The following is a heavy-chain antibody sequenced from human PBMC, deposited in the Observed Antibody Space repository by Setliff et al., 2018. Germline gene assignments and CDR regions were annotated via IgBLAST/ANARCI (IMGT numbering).Heavy chain of an antibody. CDR1: GYIFTRYR. V-gene: IGHV1-18*01. Sequence: ASVKVSCKASGYIFTRYRITWVRQSPGQGLEWMGWISTRNDTGYAQKFKGRVTMTIDTPTSTAYMELRSLRSDDTAVYYCARGPPDFVVVPAAAKFDYWGQGTLVTVSS. CDR3: ARGPPDFVVVPAAAKFDY. J-gene: IGHJ4*02. CDR2: ISTRNDT. D-gene: IGHD2-2*01.